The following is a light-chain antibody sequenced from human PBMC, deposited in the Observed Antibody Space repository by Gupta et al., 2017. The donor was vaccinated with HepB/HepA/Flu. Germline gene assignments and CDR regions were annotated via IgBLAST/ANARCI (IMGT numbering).Light chain of an antibody. V-gene: IGKV2-28*01. Sequence: DIVMTQSPLSLPVTPGEPASISCRASQSLLDSNGYNYLDWYLQKPGQSPQPLIYWASKRASGVPDRFSGSGSGTEFTLRSSRGEAEDVGVYYGKQDLPKRTFGQGTKVEIK. CDR3: KQDLPKRT. CDR1: QSLLDSNGYNY. J-gene: IGKJ1*01. CDR2: WAS.